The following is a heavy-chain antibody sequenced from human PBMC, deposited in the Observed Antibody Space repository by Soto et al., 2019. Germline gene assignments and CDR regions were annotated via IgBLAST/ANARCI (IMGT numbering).Heavy chain of an antibody. CDR1: GSSYW. CDR2: IRQVGGET. V-gene: IGHV3-7*05. Sequence: EVDLVETGGGLVQPGGSLRLSCAASGSSYWMSWVRQAPGTGLEWVANIRQVGGETNYLGSVRGRFTISTDSAKKSLYLEMNSLRAEDTAVYYCTGGSGWVSASGGQGTVVTVSS. J-gene: IGHJ4*02. CDR3: TGGSGWVSAS. D-gene: IGHD6-19*01.